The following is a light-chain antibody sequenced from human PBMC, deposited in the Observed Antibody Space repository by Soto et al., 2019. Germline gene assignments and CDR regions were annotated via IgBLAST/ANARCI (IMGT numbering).Light chain of an antibody. Sequence: EIVMTQSPGTLSVSPGERATLSCRASQSVSTNLAWYQQKPGQAPRLLIYSASTRATGIPARFSGSGSGTDFTLTISSLQSEDFAVYYCQHYNNWLRTFGQGTRLEIK. CDR1: QSVSTN. CDR3: QHYNNWLRT. CDR2: SAS. V-gene: IGKV3D-15*01. J-gene: IGKJ5*01.